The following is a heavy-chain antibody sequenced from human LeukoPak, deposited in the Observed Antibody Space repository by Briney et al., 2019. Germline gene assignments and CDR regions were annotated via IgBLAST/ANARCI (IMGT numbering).Heavy chain of an antibody. Sequence: SETLSLTCAVYGGSLTDYYGAWLRRPPGKGREWIGEINHSGSTNYSPSLKSRVNISLDTSNNQFFLKLNSVTAADTAVYYCAREDWYFDLWGRGTLVTVSS. J-gene: IGHJ2*01. CDR2: INHSGST. CDR3: AREDWYFDL. CDR1: GGSLTDYY. V-gene: IGHV4-34*01.